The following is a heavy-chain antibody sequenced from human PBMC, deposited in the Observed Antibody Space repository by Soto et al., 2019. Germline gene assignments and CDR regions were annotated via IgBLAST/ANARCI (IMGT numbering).Heavy chain of an antibody. V-gene: IGHV1-69*13. CDR2: IIPIFGTA. CDR1: GGTFSSYA. D-gene: IGHD3-3*01. CDR3: ATEGASITIFGVGPWAGMDV. Sequence: SVKVSCKASGGTFSSYAISWVRQAPGQGLEWMGGIIPIFGTANYAQKFQGRVTITADESTSTAYMELSSLRSEDTAVYYCATEGASITIFGVGPWAGMDVWGQGTRVTVSS. J-gene: IGHJ6*02.